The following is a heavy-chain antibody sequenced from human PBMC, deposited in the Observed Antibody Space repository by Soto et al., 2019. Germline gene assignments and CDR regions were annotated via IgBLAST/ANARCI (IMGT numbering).Heavy chain of an antibody. Sequence: EASVKVSCKASGYTFTSYGISWVRQAPGQGLEWMGWISAYNGNTNYAQKLQGRVTMTTDTSTSTAYMELRSLRSDDTAVYYCARDAYPTIFGVVITPSDYYFYYMDVWGKGTTVTVSS. J-gene: IGHJ6*03. CDR3: ARDAYPTIFGVVITPSDYYFYYMDV. V-gene: IGHV1-18*01. CDR2: ISAYNGNT. CDR1: GYTFTSYG. D-gene: IGHD3-3*01.